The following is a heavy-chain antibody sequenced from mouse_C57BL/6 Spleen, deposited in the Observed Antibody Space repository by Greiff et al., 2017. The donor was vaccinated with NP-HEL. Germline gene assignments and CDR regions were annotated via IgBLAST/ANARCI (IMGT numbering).Heavy chain of an antibody. Sequence: EVKLMESGGDLVKPGGSLKLSCAASGFTFSSYGMSWVRQTPDKRLEWVATISSGGSYTYYPDSVKGRFTISRDNAKNTLYLQLSSLKSEDTAMYYCARLCDGYYDFDYWGQGTTLTVSS. CDR2: ISSGGSYT. D-gene: IGHD2-3*01. J-gene: IGHJ2*01. CDR3: ARLCDGYYDFDY. CDR1: GFTFSSYG. V-gene: IGHV5-6*01.